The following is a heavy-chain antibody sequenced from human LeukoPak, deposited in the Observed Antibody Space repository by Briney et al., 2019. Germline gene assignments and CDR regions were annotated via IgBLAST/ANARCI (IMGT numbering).Heavy chain of an antibody. CDR3: ARDTLYPSVLYGMDV. J-gene: IGHJ6*02. D-gene: IGHD2-8*01. CDR1: GGTFSSYA. V-gene: IGHV1-69*05. CDR2: IIPIFGTA. Sequence: GSSVKVSCKASGGTFSSYAISWVRQAPGQGLEWMGGIIPIFGTADYAQKFQGRVTMTRNTSISTAYMELSSLRSEDTAVYYCARDTLYPSVLYGMDVWGQGTTVTVSS.